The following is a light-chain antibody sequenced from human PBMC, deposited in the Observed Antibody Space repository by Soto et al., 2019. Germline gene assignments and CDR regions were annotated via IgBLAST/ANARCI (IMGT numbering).Light chain of an antibody. CDR2: NAS. V-gene: IGKV3-20*01. Sequence: EIVLTQSPGTLSLSPGERATLSCRASQSVGSNFLAWYQQKPGQAPRLLIYNASNRATGIPDRFSGSGSGTDFTLTISRLEPEDFAVYYCQQFSSYPLTFGGGTKVDIK. J-gene: IGKJ4*01. CDR1: QSVGSNF. CDR3: QQFSSYPLT.